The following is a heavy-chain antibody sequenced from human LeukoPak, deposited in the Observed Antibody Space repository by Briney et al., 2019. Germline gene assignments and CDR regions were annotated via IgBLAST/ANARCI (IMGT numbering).Heavy chain of an antibody. CDR2: IYSGGST. J-gene: IGHJ6*02. CDR1: GFTVSNNY. D-gene: IGHD3-10*01. Sequence: GGSLGLSCVVSGFTVSNNYMSWVRQAPGKGLEWVSVIYSGGSTYYADSVKGRFSISRDGSKNTLNLQMNSLRAEDTAVYFCARGPASGTGGMDVWGQGTTVTVSS. CDR3: ARGPASGTGGMDV. V-gene: IGHV3-66*01.